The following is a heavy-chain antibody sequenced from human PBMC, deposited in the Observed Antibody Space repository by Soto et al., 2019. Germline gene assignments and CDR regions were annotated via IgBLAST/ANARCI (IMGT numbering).Heavy chain of an antibody. CDR2: INHSGST. CDR1: GGSFSGYY. D-gene: IGHD6-6*01. V-gene: IGHV4-34*01. Sequence: SETLSLTXAVYGGSFSGYYWSWIRQPPGKGLEWIGEINHSGSTNYNPSLKSRVTISVDTSKNQFSLKLSSVTAADTAVYYCARGRVAARAYYYYYGMDVWGQGTTVTVSS. CDR3: ARGRVAARAYYYYYGMDV. J-gene: IGHJ6*02.